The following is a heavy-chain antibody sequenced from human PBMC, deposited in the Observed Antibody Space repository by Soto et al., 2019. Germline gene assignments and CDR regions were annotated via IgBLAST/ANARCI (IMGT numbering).Heavy chain of an antibody. J-gene: IGHJ6*02. CDR3: ARGRRTGYYYYGMDV. CDR1: GGSLSGYY. V-gene: IGHV4-34*01. CDR2: INHSGST. Sequence: SETLSLTYAVYGGSLSGYYWSWIRQPPGKGREWIGEINHSGSTNYNPSLKSRVTISVDTSKNQFSLKLNSVTAADTAFYYCARGRRTGYYYYGMDVWGQGTTVTVSS.